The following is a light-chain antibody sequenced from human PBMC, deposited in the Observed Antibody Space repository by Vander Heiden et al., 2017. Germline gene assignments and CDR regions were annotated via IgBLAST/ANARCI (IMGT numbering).Light chain of an antibody. CDR2: AAS. Sequence: DIQMTQPPSLLSASVGDRVTITCRASQSISTYLNWYQQKPGRAPKLLLYAASSLQSGVPSRFSGSGSGTDFTLTISSLQPEDFATYYCQQSYSTPRTFGPGTRVDIK. J-gene: IGKJ3*01. CDR3: QQSYSTPRT. V-gene: IGKV1-39*01. CDR1: QSISTY.